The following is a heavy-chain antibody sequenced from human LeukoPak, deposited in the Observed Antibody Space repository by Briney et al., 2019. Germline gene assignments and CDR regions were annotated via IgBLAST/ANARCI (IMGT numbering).Heavy chain of an antibody. CDR1: GGSFSGYY. CDR2: INHSGST. CDR3: DTYYFDSSGPKKNY. V-gene: IGHV4-34*01. D-gene: IGHD3-22*01. J-gene: IGHJ4*02. Sequence: SETLSLTCAVYGGSFSGYYWSWIRQPPGKGLEWIGEINHSGSTNYNPSLKSRVTISVDTSKNQFSLKLSSVTAADTAVYYCDTYYFDSSGPKKNYWGQGTLVTVSS.